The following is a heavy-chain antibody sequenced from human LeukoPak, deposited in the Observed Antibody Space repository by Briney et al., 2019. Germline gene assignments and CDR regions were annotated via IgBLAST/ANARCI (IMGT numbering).Heavy chain of an antibody. CDR3: AKDLLRYFDWLLYFDY. CDR2: ISGSGGST. Sequence: GGSLRLSCAASGFTFSRYWMSWVRQAPGKGLEWVSAISGSGGSTYYADSVKGRFTISRDNSKNTLYLQMNSLRAEDTAVYYCAKDLLRYFDWLLYFDYWGQGTLVTVSS. J-gene: IGHJ4*02. V-gene: IGHV3-23*01. D-gene: IGHD3-9*01. CDR1: GFTFSRYW.